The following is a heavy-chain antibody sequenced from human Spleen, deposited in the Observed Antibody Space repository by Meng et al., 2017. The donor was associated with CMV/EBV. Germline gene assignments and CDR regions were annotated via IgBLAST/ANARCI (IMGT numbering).Heavy chain of an antibody. D-gene: IGHD3-22*01. J-gene: IGHJ6*02. CDR3: AKRGDSSGTYAMDV. Sequence: GGSLRLSCAASGFTFSSYEMTWVRQAPGKGLEWVANIRFDGTNKYHADSVKGRFTISRDNSKNTLYLQMNSLRAEDTAVYYCAKRGDSSGTYAMDVWGQGTTVTVSS. V-gene: IGHV3-30*02. CDR1: GFTFSSYE. CDR2: IRFDGTNK.